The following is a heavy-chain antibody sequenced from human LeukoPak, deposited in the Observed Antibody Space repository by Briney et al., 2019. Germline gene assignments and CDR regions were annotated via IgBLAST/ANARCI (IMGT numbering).Heavy chain of an antibody. CDR2: ISYDGSNK. CDR3: AKEAHVLLWFGEFDY. Sequence: PGGSLRLSCAASGFTFSSYGMHWVRQAPGKGLEWVAVISYDGSNKYYADSVKGRFTISRDNSKNTLYLQMNSLRAEDTAVYYCAKEAHVLLWFGEFDYWGPGTLVTVSS. CDR1: GFTFSSYG. D-gene: IGHD3-10*01. J-gene: IGHJ4*02. V-gene: IGHV3-30*18.